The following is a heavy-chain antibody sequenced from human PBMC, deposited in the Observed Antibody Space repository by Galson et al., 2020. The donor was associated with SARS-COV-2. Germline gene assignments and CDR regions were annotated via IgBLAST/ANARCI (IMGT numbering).Heavy chain of an antibody. V-gene: IGHV4-39*01. CDR2: IYYSGNT. Sequence: SETLSLTCTVSGGSISSSSSNWAWIRQPPGKGLEWIGSIYYSGNTYYTTSLRSRVTISVDTSKNQFSLKVTSVSAADTALYYCARGTGYRVPRSDWGQGTLVTVSS. CDR1: GGSISSSSSN. CDR3: ARGTGYRVPRSD. D-gene: IGHD1-1*01. J-gene: IGHJ4*02.